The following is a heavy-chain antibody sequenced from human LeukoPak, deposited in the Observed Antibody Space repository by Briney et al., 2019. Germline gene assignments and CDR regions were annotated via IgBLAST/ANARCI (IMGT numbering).Heavy chain of an antibody. V-gene: IGHV4-34*01. CDR3: ARLRAAAAFDY. Sequence: SETLSLTCAVYGGSFSGYYWSWIRQPPGKGLEWIGEINHSGSTNYNPSLKSRVTISVDTSKNQFSLKLCSVTAADTAVYYCARLRAAAAFDYWGQGTLVTVSS. CDR1: GGSFSGYY. CDR2: INHSGST. J-gene: IGHJ4*02. D-gene: IGHD6-25*01.